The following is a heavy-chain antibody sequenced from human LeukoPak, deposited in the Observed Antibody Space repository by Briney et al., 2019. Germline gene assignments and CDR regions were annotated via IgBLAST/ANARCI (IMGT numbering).Heavy chain of an antibody. CDR1: GGTFSSYA. Sequence: SVKVSCQSSGGTFSSYALSWVRQAPGQGLEWMGGFIPIFGRVNYAQKFQGRVTITTDEPTSTDYMELRSLRSEDTAVYFCARGVFGADDVFDIWGQGTMVTVSS. D-gene: IGHD3-10*01. CDR3: ARGVFGADDVFDI. V-gene: IGHV1-69*05. CDR2: FIPIFGRV. J-gene: IGHJ3*02.